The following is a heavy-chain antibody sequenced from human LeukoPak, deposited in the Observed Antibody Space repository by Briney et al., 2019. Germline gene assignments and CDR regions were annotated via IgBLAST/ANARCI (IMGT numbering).Heavy chain of an antibody. J-gene: IGHJ3*02. CDR1: GGTFSSYA. Sequence: GASVKVSCKASGGTFSSYAISWVRQAPGQGLEWMGGIIPIFGTANYAQKFQGRVTITTDESTSTAYMELSSLRSEDTAVYYCAAPFGKVVPAAMLYPAFDIWGQGTMVTVSS. D-gene: IGHD2-2*01. CDR2: IIPIFGTA. V-gene: IGHV1-69*05. CDR3: AAPFGKVVPAAMLYPAFDI.